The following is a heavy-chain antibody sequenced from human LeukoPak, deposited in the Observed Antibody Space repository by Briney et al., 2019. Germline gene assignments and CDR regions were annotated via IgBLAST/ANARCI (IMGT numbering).Heavy chain of an antibody. V-gene: IGHV1-46*01. CDR2: INPSGGST. CDR1: GYTFTSYY. CDR3: ARDSNYYDSSGYPDNWFDP. D-gene: IGHD3-22*01. J-gene: IGHJ5*02. Sequence: ASATVSCKASGYTFTSYYMHWVRQAPGQGLEWMGIINPSGGSTSYAQKFQGRVTMTRDTSTSTVYMELSSLRSEDTAVYYCARDSNYYDSSGYPDNWFDPWGQGTLVTVSS.